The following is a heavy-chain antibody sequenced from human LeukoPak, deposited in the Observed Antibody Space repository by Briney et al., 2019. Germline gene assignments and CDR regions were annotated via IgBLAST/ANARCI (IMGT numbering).Heavy chain of an antibody. J-gene: IGHJ6*02. CDR1: GSSISSYY. D-gene: IGHD1-20*01. CDR2: IYYSGST. CDR3: ATCNWNYGMDV. V-gene: IGHV4-59*01. Sequence: SETLSLTCTVSGSSISSYYWSWIRQPPGKGLEWIGYIYYSGSTNYNPSLKSRVTISVDTSKNQFSLKLSSVTAADTAVYYCATCNWNYGMDVWGQGTTVTVSS.